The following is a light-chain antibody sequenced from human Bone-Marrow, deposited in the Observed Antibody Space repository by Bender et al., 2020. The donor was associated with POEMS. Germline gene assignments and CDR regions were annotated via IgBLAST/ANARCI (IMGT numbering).Light chain of an antibody. Sequence: QSALTQPASVSGSPGQSVTISCTGTSSDIGTYNYVSWYQQHPGKAPKFLIFDVTKRPSGVSDRFSGSKSGNTASLTISGLQADDEADYYCSSFTSAYTVVFGGGTRLTVL. J-gene: IGLJ2*01. CDR3: SSFTSAYTVV. V-gene: IGLV2-14*01. CDR2: DVT. CDR1: SSDIGTYNY.